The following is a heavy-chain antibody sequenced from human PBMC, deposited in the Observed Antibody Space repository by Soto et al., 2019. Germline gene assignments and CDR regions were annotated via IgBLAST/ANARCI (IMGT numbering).Heavy chain of an antibody. CDR2: ITGTSSYI. D-gene: IGHD1-26*01. J-gene: IGHJ4*02. Sequence: EVQLAESGGGLVKPGGSLRLSCAASGFTFSTFTMNWVRQAPGKGLEWVSSITGTSSYIYYGDSVKGRFTISRDNAKNSLYLQMNSLRAEDTAVYYCARERGGSYSDYWGQGTLVTVSS. CDR3: ARERGGSYSDY. CDR1: GFTFSTFT. V-gene: IGHV3-21*01.